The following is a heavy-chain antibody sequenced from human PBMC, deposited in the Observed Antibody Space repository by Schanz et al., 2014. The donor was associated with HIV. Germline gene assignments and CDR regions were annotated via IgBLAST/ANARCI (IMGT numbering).Heavy chain of an antibody. D-gene: IGHD3-16*02. CDR2: ISAFNGNT. Sequence: QVQLVQSGAEVKKPGASVKVSCKASGYTFTSFGVSWVRQAPGQGLEWMGWISAFNGNTNYVQKFQGRVIMTADTSTSTAYMELRSLRSDDTAVYYCARDRGYDYVWGSYREDYFDYWGQGTLVTVSS. CDR1: GYTFTSFG. CDR3: ARDRGYDYVWGSYREDYFDY. J-gene: IGHJ4*02. V-gene: IGHV1-18*01.